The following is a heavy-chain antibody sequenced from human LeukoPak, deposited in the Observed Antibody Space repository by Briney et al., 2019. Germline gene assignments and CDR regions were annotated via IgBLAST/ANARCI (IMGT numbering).Heavy chain of an antibody. CDR1: GYTLTELS. J-gene: IGHJ4*02. CDR2: FDPEDGET. CDR3: ATLGNYYDSSGFDY. D-gene: IGHD3-22*01. Sequence: ASVKVSCKVSGYTLTELSMHWVRQAPGKGLEWMGGFDPEDGETIYAQKFQGRVTMTEDTSTDTAYMELSSLRSEDTAVYYCATLGNYYDSSGFDYWGQGTLVTVSS. V-gene: IGHV1-24*01.